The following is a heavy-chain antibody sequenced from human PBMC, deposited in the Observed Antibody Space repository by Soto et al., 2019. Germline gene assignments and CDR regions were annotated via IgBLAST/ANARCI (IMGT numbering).Heavy chain of an antibody. Sequence: GESLKISGKASRYSFTIYCIGWVLQMPGKGLEWMGIIYPDDFDTKYSPSFQGQVTISADKTISTAYLQWSSLKASDTAMYYCARYFAGGTRDYGVDVWGQGTTVTVSS. D-gene: IGHD2-15*01. V-gene: IGHV5-51*01. J-gene: IGHJ6*02. CDR3: ARYFAGGTRDYGVDV. CDR2: IYPDDFDT. CDR1: RYSFTIYC.